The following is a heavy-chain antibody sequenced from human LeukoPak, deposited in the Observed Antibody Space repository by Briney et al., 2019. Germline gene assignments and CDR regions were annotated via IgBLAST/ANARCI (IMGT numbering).Heavy chain of an antibody. Sequence: GGSLRLSCAASGFTFTNAWMNWVRQAPGKGLEWVSSISSSSSYIYYADSVKGRFTISRDNAKNSLYLQMNSLRAEDTAVYYCARSVAAAGIVPRIDYWGQGTLVTVSS. CDR1: GFTFTNAW. CDR2: ISSSSSYI. D-gene: IGHD6-13*01. CDR3: ARSVAAAGIVPRIDY. J-gene: IGHJ4*02. V-gene: IGHV3-21*01.